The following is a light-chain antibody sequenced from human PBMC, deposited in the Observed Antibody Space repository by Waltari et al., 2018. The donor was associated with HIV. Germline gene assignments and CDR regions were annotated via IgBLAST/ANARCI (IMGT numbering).Light chain of an antibody. CDR2: KDS. J-gene: IGLJ2*01. CDR3: QSVDSSGTYVV. Sequence: SSALTQPPSVSVSPGQTARITCSGDALPKQSGYWYQQKPGQAPVLVIYKDSERPSGIPERLSGSSSGTTVTLTISGVQSEDEADYYCQSVDSSGTYVVFGGGTKLTVL. V-gene: IGLV3-25*03. CDR1: ALPKQS.